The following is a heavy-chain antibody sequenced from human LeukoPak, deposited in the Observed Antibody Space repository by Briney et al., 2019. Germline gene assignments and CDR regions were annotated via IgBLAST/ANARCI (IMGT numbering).Heavy chain of an antibody. J-gene: IGHJ4*02. CDR3: ARNDWAVVPAAPKYYFDH. V-gene: IGHV1-2*02. CDR2: INPNSGGT. D-gene: IGHD2-2*01. CDR1: GYTFTAYY. Sequence: GASVKVSCKALGYTFTAYYLNWVRQAPGQGLEWMGWINPNSGGTNSAQKFQGRVTMTRDTSISTAYMELTSLRVDDTAVYFCARNDWAVVPAAPKYYFDHWGQGTLVTVSS.